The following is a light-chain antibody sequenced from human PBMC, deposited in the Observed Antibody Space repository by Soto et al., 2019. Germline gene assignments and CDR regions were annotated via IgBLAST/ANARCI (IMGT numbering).Light chain of an antibody. CDR3: QQYNNWPPWT. CDR2: GAS. CDR1: QSVSSN. V-gene: IGKV3-15*01. Sequence: IVMTQSPATLSVSPGERATLSCRASQSVSSNLAWYQQKPGQAPRLLIYGASTSATGSPARFSGSGSGTDFTPTISSLQSEDFAVYYCQQYNNWPPWTFGQGTKVEIK. J-gene: IGKJ1*01.